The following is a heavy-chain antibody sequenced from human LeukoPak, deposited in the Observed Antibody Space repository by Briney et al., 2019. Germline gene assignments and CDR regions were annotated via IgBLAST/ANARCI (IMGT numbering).Heavy chain of an antibody. J-gene: IGHJ5*02. D-gene: IGHD3-22*01. V-gene: IGHV4-34*01. CDR2: INHSGST. CDR1: GGSFSGYY. Sequence: SETLSLTCAVYGGSFSGYYWSWIRQPPGKGLEWIGEINHSGSTNYNPSLKSRVTISVDTSKNQFSLKLSSVTAADTAVYYCASQIDTQYPDMIVASSDPWGQGTLVTVSS. CDR3: ASQIDTQYPDMIVASSDP.